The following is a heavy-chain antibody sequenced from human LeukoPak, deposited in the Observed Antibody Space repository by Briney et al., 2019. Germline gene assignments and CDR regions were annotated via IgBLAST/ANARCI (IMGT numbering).Heavy chain of an antibody. D-gene: IGHD6-19*01. V-gene: IGHV4-34*01. Sequence: SETLSLTCAVYGGSFSGYYWSWIRRPPGKGLEWIGEINHSGSTNYNPSLKSRVTISVDTSKNQFSLKLSSVTAADTAVYYCARLSSGWERGLDYWGQGTLVTVSS. CDR3: ARLSSGWERGLDY. CDR1: GGSFSGYY. CDR2: INHSGST. J-gene: IGHJ4*02.